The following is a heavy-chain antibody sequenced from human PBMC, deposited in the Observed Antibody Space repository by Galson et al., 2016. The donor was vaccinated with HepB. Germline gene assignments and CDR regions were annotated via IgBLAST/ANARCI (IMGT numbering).Heavy chain of an antibody. V-gene: IGHV1-69*13. Sequence: SVKVSCKASGGTFSIYAISWVRQAPGQGLEWMGGIIPIFGTANYAQKFQGRATITADEYTSTAYMELSSLRSEDTAVYYCARVLEGPYNWFDPWGQGTLVTVSS. CDR2: IIPIFGTA. CDR1: GGTFSIYA. CDR3: ARVLEGPYNWFDP. J-gene: IGHJ5*02.